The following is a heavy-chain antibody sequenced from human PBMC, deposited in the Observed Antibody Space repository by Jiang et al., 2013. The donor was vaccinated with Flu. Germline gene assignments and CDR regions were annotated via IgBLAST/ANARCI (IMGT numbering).Heavy chain of an antibody. D-gene: IGHD2-2*01. V-gene: IGHV4-34*01. CDR3: ARLYIVVVPAAIIGKKVVSYFDY. J-gene: IGHJ4*02. Sequence: EWIGEINHSGSTNYNPSLKSRVTISVDTSKNQFSLKLSSVTAADTAVYYCARLYIVVVPAAIIGKKVVSYFDYWGQGTLVTVSS. CDR2: INHSGST.